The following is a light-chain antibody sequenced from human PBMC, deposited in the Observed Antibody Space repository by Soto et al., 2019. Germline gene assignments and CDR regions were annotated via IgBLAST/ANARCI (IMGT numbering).Light chain of an antibody. J-gene: IGKJ1*01. CDR3: QQYAGPSRT. Sequence: EIVLTQSPGTLSLSPGEGATLSCRASQSVSSSYLARYQQKPGQAPTLLIYGASNRAAGIPDRFSGSGSGTDFTLTISRLEAEDFAVYYCQQYAGPSRTFGQGTKV. CDR1: QSVSSSY. V-gene: IGKV3-20*01. CDR2: GAS.